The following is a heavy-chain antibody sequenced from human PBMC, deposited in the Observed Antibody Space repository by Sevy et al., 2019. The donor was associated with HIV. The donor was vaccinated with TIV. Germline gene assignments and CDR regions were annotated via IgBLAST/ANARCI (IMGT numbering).Heavy chain of an antibody. CDR2: ISGSGGIT. D-gene: IGHD6-19*01. J-gene: IGHJ4*02. V-gene: IGHV3-23*01. CDR3: AKSPRLTIAVAGSWDY. CDR1: GFTFSSYA. Sequence: GGSLRLSCAASGFTFSSYAMSWVRQAPGKGLEWVSAISGSGGITYYADSVKGRFTISRDNSKNTLYLQMNSLRAEDTAVYYCAKSPRLTIAVAGSWDYWGQGTLVTVSS.